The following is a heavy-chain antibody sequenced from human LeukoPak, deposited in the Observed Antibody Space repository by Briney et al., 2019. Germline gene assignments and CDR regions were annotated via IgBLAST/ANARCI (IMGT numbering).Heavy chain of an antibody. Sequence: PGGSLRLSCAASGFTFSTYWVTGVRQAPGKGLVWVASMKHDGSEKYYVDSVKGRFTISRDNAKNSLYLQMNSLRAEDTAVYYCARTPFGSSPRPYYFDYWGQGTLVTVSS. CDR2: MKHDGSEK. CDR3: ARTPFGSSPRPYYFDY. J-gene: IGHJ4*02. D-gene: IGHD6-6*01. V-gene: IGHV3-7*01. CDR1: GFTFSTYW.